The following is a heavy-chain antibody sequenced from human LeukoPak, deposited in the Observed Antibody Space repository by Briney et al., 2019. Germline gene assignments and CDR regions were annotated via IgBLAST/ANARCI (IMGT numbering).Heavy chain of an antibody. CDR2: VWAAGKNQ. Sequence: GGSLRLSCAASGFTFSNYGIHWVRQAPGKGLEWVAIVWAAGKNQYYADSVRGRFIISRDKSKNTVYLQMNSLRAEDTAVYYCAKEGGDYVFDYFDFWGQGTLVTVSS. D-gene: IGHD4-17*01. CDR1: GFTFSNYG. V-gene: IGHV3-33*03. J-gene: IGHJ4*02. CDR3: AKEGGDYVFDYFDF.